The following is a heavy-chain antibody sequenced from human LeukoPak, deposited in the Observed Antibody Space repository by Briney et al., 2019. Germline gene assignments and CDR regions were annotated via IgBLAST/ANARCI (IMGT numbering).Heavy chain of an antibody. D-gene: IGHD3-10*01. V-gene: IGHV1-18*01. CDR1: GYTFTSYG. CDR2: ISAYNGNT. CDR3: ARSEGDPLLWFGEPKTFDY. Sequence: GASVKVSCKASGYTFTSYGISWVRQAPGQGLEWMGWISAYNGNTNYAQKLQGRVTMTTDTSTSTAYMELRSLRSDDTAVYYCARSEGDPLLWFGEPKTFDYWGQGTLVTVSS. J-gene: IGHJ4*02.